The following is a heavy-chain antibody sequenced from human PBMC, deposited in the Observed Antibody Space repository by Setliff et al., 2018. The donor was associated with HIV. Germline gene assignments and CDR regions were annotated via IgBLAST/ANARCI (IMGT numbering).Heavy chain of an antibody. J-gene: IGHJ3*01. CDR1: GGAFNDFY. V-gene: IGHV4-34*01. Sequence: SETLSLTCAVYGGAFNDFYWGWIRQPPGKGLEWIGEIDHSGSTNNNPSLKSRLTISVDTSKKQLSLRLTSLTAADTAVYFCARFSSTGWRRAFDVWGQGTKVTVSS. D-gene: IGHD6-19*01. CDR3: ARFSSTGWRRAFDV. CDR2: IDHSGST.